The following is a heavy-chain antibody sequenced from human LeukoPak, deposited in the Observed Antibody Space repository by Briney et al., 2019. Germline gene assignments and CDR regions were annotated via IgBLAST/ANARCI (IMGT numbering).Heavy chain of an antibody. Sequence: PSETLSLTWAVSGGSISSGGYSWSWIRQPPGKGLEWIGYIYHSGSTYYNPSLKSRVTISVDRSKNQFSLKLSSVTAADTAVYYCASESFYDSSGFYRDYWGQGTLVTVSS. CDR3: ASESFYDSSGFYRDY. CDR2: IYHSGST. V-gene: IGHV4-30-2*01. CDR1: GGSISSGGYS. J-gene: IGHJ4*02. D-gene: IGHD3-22*01.